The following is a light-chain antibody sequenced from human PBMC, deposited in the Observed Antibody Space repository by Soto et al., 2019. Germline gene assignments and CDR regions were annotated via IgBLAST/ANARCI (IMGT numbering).Light chain of an antibody. Sequence: EMVMTQSPATLSVSPMERATLSFRASQSVSSKLAWYQQKPGQAPRLLIYGASSRATGIPDRFSGSGSGTDFTLTISLLEPEDFAVYYCQQYGSSPLTFGGGTKV. J-gene: IGKJ4*01. CDR1: QSVSSK. CDR3: QQYGSSPLT. V-gene: IGKV3-20*01. CDR2: GAS.